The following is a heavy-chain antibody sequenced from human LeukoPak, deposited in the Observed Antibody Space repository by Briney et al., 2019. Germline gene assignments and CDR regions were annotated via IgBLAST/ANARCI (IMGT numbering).Heavy chain of an antibody. CDR3: ARAAWRGTNSRDAFDI. Sequence: PSETLSLTCSVSGGSISSDHWNWIRQTPGKGLEWIGCIYYSGTTYYNPSLKSRITISLDTSKNQFSLELSSVTAADTAVYYCARAAWRGTNSRDAFDIWGLGTVVTVSS. J-gene: IGHJ3*02. CDR1: GGSISSDH. D-gene: IGHD4/OR15-4a*01. CDR2: IYYSGTT. V-gene: IGHV4-59*12.